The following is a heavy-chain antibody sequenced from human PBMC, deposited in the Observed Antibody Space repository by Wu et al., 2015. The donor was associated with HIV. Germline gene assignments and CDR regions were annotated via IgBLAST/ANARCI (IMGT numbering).Heavy chain of an antibody. CDR2: INPGGVRV. CDR1: GYTFTSNY. V-gene: IGHV1-46*03. J-gene: IGHJ3*02. Sequence: QLVASPGGEVKKPGAPVKVSCKTSGYTFTSNYIHWVRQAPGQGLEWMGVINPGGVRVSYAQKFQGRVTMTSDTSTSTVHMALSRLRSEDTAMYYCATRIGNMEAFNIWGQGTMVIVSS. CDR3: ATRIGNMEAFNI. D-gene: IGHD1/OR15-1a*01.